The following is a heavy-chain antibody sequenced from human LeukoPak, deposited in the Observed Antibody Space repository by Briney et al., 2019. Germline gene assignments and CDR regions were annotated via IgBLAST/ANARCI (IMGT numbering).Heavy chain of an antibody. CDR3: AKSRTTVTTSFDY. V-gene: IGHV3-48*01. D-gene: IGHD4-17*01. CDR1: GFTFSSYS. CDR2: ISSSSSTI. Sequence: GGSLRLSCAASGFTFSSYSMNWVRQAPGKGLEWVSYISSSSSTIYYADSVKGRFAISRDNAKNSLYLQMNSLRAEDTAVYYCAKSRTTVTTSFDYWGQGALVTVSS. J-gene: IGHJ4*02.